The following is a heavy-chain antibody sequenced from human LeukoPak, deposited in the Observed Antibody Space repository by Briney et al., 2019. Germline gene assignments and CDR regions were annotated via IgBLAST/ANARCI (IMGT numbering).Heavy chain of an antibody. Sequence: GGSLRLSCAASGFTFSSYSMNWVRQAPGKGLEWVSYISRSSSTIYYADSVKGRFTISRDNAKNSLYLQMNSLRAEDTAVYYCAREPFWSGYFSNLHFDYWGRGTLVTVSS. V-gene: IGHV3-48*04. CDR2: ISRSSSTI. CDR3: AREPFWSGYFSNLHFDY. J-gene: IGHJ4*02. CDR1: GFTFSSYS. D-gene: IGHD3-3*01.